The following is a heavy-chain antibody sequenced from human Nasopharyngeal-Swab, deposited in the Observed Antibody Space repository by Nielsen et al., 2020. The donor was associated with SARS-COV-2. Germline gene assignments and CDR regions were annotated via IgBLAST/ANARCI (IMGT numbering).Heavy chain of an antibody. V-gene: IGHV3-21*01. CDR3: ARELVYYYDSSGYPYYYYYGMDV. J-gene: IGHJ6*02. D-gene: IGHD3-22*01. CDR2: ISSSSSYI. Sequence: GESLKISCAASGFTFSSYSMNWVRQAPGKGPEWVSSISSSSSYIYYADSVKGRFTISRDNAKNSLYLQMNSLRAEDTAVYYCARELVYYYDSSGYPYYYYYGMDVWGQGTTVTVSS. CDR1: GFTFSSYS.